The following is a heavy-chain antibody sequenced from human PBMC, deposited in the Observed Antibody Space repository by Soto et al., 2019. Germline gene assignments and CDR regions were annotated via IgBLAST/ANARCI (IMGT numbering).Heavy chain of an antibody. CDR3: ARGRITVAGLNP. CDR2: IHYSGST. Sequence: PSETLSLTCIVSVGSISPYYWTWIRQPPGKGLEWIGNIHYSGSTSYNPSLKGRLTMSVDTSENQLSLKLISVTAADTAVYYCARGRITVAGLNPWGQGTLVTVSS. V-gene: IGHV4-59*12. CDR1: VGSISPYY. D-gene: IGHD6-19*01. J-gene: IGHJ4*02.